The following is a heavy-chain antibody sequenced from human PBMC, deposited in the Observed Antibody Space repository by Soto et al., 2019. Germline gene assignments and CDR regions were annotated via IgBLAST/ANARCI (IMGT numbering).Heavy chain of an antibody. CDR3: ARVPTRYSETYYFDY. V-gene: IGHV1-69*01. CDR2: IIPIFGTA. D-gene: IGHD3-9*01. CDR1: GGTFSSYA. Sequence: QVQLVQSGAEVKKPGSSVKVSCKASGGTFSSYAISWVRQAPGQGLEWMGGIIPIFGTANYAQKFQGRVTITADESTSTAYMELSSVRSEDTAVYYRARVPTRYSETYYFDYWGQGTLVTFSS. J-gene: IGHJ4*02.